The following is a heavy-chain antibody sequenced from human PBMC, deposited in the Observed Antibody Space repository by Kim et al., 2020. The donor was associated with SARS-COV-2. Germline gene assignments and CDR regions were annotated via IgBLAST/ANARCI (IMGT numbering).Heavy chain of an antibody. CDR3: AKDKGDQPLLPQGAFDY. V-gene: IGHV3-30*18. D-gene: IGHD2-15*01. J-gene: IGHJ4*02. CDR2: ISYDGSNK. CDR1: GFTFSSYG. Sequence: GGSLRLSCAASGFTFSSYGMHWVRQAPGKGLEWVAVISYDGSNKYYADSVKGRFTISRDNSKNTLYLQMNSLRAEDTAVYYCAKDKGDQPLLPQGAFDYWGQGTLVTVSS.